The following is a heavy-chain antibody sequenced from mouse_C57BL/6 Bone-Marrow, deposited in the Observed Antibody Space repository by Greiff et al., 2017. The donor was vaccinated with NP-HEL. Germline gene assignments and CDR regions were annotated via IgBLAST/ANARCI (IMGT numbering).Heavy chain of an antibody. CDR2: IYPRSGNT. CDR3: ARRRTVRDYYAMDY. D-gene: IGHD1-1*01. V-gene: IGHV1-81*01. CDR1: GYTFTSYG. J-gene: IGHJ4*01. Sequence: QVQLQQSGAELARPGASVKLSCKASGYTFTSYGISWVKQRTGQGLEWIGEIYPRSGNTYYNEKFKGKATLTADKSSSTAYMELRSLTSEDSAVYFCARRRTVRDYYAMDYWGQGTSVTVSS.